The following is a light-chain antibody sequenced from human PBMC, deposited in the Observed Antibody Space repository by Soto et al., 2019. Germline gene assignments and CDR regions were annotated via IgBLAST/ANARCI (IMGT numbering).Light chain of an antibody. CDR1: QTISSW. J-gene: IGKJ1*01. CDR3: QQANSFPRT. Sequence: DIQMTQSPSSLSASVGDRVTITCRASQTISSWLAWYQQKPGSAPKLLIYNTSSLRSGVPSRFSGSASGTDFTLTIINLQPNDSATYYCQQANSFPRTFGQETKVEIK. CDR2: NTS. V-gene: IGKV1-12*01.